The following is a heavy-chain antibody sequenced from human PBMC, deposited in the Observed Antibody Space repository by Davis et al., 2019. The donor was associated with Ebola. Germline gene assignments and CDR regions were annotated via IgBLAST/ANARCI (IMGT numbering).Heavy chain of an antibody. D-gene: IGHD2-15*01. J-gene: IGHJ6*04. V-gene: IGHV3-30*14. Sequence: GGSLRLSCAASGFTFTSYAMHWVRQAPGKGLEWVAVVSYDGTNKYYVDSVKGRFTISRDNSKNTLYLQMNSLRAEDTAVYYCARDHDVVVVAAHYYYYYGMDVWGKGTTVTVSS. CDR1: GFTFTSYA. CDR3: ARDHDVVVVAAHYYYYYGMDV. CDR2: VSYDGTNK.